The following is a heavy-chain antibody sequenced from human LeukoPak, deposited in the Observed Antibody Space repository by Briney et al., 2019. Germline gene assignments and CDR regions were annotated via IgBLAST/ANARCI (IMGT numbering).Heavy chain of an antibody. D-gene: IGHD5-18*01. CDR2: IYPGDSDT. J-gene: IGHJ6*02. CDR3: GTSRDTAMATDYYGMDV. CDR1: GYSFTSYW. V-gene: IGHV5-51*01. Sequence: GESLKISCKGFGYSFTSYWIGWVRQMPGKGLEWMGIIYPGDSDTRYSPSFQGQVTISADKSISTSYLQWSSLKASDTAMYYCGTSRDTAMATDYYGMDVWGQGTTVTVSS.